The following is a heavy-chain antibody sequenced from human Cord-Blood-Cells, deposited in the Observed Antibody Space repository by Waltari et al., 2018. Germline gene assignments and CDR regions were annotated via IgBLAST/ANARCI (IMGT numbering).Heavy chain of an antibody. CDR3: AKDPRYSNFDY. CDR1: GFAFRAFA. Sequence: QVQLVEAGGGVVQPGGSRKLPCAAVGFAFRAFARRWVRQAPGKGLEWVAFIRYDGSNKYYADSVKGRFTISRDNSKNTLYLQMNSLRAEDTAVYYCAKDPRYSNFDYWGQGTLVTVSS. D-gene: IGHD4-4*01. V-gene: IGHV3-30*02. J-gene: IGHJ4*02. CDR2: IRYDGSNK.